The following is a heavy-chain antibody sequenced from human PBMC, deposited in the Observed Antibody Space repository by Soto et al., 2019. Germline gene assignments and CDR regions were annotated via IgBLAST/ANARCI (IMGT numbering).Heavy chain of an antibody. CDR1: GYTFSSFD. CDR3: AHRTGFDY. CDR2: ISGSGGGT. Sequence: EVQLWESGGGLVQPGGSLRLSCAVSGYTFSSFDMSWVRQAPGKGLEWVSTISGSGGGTNYADSVKGRFTISRDISTYTVYLQMNSLRAEDMAVYYCAHRTGFDYWGQGALVTVSS. J-gene: IGHJ4*02. V-gene: IGHV3-23*01.